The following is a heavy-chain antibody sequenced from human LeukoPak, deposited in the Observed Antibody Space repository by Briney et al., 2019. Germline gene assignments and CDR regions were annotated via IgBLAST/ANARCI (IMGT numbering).Heavy chain of an antibody. CDR1: GGSFSGYY. CDR2: IHHSGST. Sequence: PSETLSLTYAVYGGSFSGYYWSWIRQPPGKGLEWIGEIHHSGSTNYNPSLKSRVAISVDTSKNQFSLKLSSVTAADTAVYYCASPPTLWGQGTLVTVSS. V-gene: IGHV4-34*01. J-gene: IGHJ4*02. CDR3: ASPPTL.